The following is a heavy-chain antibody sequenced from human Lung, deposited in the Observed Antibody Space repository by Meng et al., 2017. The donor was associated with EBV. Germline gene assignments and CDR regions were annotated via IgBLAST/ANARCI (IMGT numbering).Heavy chain of an antibody. V-gene: IGHV7-4-1*02. D-gene: IGHD3-22*01. CDR2: INTNTGNP. CDR3: ARGDYYDSSGLDY. Sequence: QLVTYGFEFNKAWSSVKVSYKASGNTLTSYAMNWVRQAPGKGLEWMGWINTNTGNPTYAQGFTGRFVFSLDTSVSTAYLQISSLKAEDTAVYYCARGDYYDSSGLDYWGQGTLVTVSS. J-gene: IGHJ4*02. CDR1: GNTLTSYA.